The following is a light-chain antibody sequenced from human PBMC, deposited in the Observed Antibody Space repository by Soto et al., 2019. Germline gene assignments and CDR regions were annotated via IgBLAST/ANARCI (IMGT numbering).Light chain of an antibody. CDR1: QGISTY. J-gene: IGKJ4*01. Sequence: DIQLTQSPSLLSASVGDRVTITCRASQGISTYLAWYQQKPGKAPNLLIFAASTLQSGVPSRFSGSGSGTEFTLTISSLQPEDFATYYCQQLRMYPSTFGGGTKVDI. V-gene: IGKV1-9*01. CDR2: AAS. CDR3: QQLRMYPST.